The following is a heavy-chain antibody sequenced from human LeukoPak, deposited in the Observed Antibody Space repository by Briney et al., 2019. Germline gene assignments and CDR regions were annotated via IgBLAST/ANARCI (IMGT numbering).Heavy chain of an antibody. D-gene: IGHD1-26*01. Sequence: SETLSLTCTVSGGTISGYYWSWIRQPPGKGLVWIGFISYSGTTNYNPSLKSRVTISVDTSKNQSSLKLSCVTAADTAVYYCARQVSGVGDSDYFAYWGQGNLVSVSS. V-gene: IGHV4-59*08. CDR1: GGTISGYY. J-gene: IGHJ4*02. CDR2: ISYSGTT. CDR3: ARQVSGVGDSDYFAY.